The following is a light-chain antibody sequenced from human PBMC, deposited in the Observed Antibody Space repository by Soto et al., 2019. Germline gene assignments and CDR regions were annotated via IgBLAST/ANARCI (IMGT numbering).Light chain of an antibody. Sequence: DIVMTQSPDSLAVSLGERATINCKSSQSLLYSSNNKNYLAWYQQKPGQPPKLLIYWASTRDSGVPDRFSGSGSATDFTLTISSLQVEDVAVYYCQQYYSTLALTFGGGTKVEIK. CDR2: WAS. V-gene: IGKV4-1*01. J-gene: IGKJ4*01. CDR3: QQYYSTLALT. CDR1: QSLLYSSNNKNY.